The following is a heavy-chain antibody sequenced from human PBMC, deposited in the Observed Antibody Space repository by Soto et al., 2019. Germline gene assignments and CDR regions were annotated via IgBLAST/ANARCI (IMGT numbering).Heavy chain of an antibody. D-gene: IGHD2-2*02. Sequence: QVQLVQSGAEVKKPGSSVKVSCKASGGTFSSYAISWVRQAPGQGLEWMGEIIPIFGTANYAQKFQGRVTITADESTSTAYMELSSLRSEDTAVYYCAVHLDQLLYGWFDPWGQGTLVTVSS. V-gene: IGHV1-69*01. CDR2: IIPIFGTA. CDR3: AVHLDQLLYGWFDP. CDR1: GGTFSSYA. J-gene: IGHJ5*02.